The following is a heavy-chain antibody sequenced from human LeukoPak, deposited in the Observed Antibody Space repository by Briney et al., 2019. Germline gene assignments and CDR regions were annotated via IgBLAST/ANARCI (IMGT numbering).Heavy chain of an antibody. Sequence: ASVKVSCKASGYTFTGYYMHWVRQAPGQGLEWMGWINPNSGGTNYAQKFQGRVTMTRDTSISTAYMELSRLRSDDTAVYYCARGFDYYDSGGYSLDIWGQGTMVTVSS. CDR1: GYTFTGYY. D-gene: IGHD3-22*01. J-gene: IGHJ3*02. CDR2: INPNSGGT. CDR3: ARGFDYYDSGGYSLDI. V-gene: IGHV1-2*02.